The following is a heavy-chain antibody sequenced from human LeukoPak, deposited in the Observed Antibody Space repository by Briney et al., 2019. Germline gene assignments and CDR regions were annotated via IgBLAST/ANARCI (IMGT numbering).Heavy chain of an antibody. CDR3: ARDVVITTGGSFYYYGMDV. CDR1: GFTFSSYG. CDR2: INSDGSRT. J-gene: IGHJ6*02. V-gene: IGHV3-74*01. D-gene: IGHD3-22*01. Sequence: GGSLRLSCAASGFTFSSYGMHWVRQGPGKGLVWVSRINSDGSRTTYADSVKGRFTISRDNAKNTLYLQMNSLRAEDTAVYYCARDVVITTGGSFYYYGMDVWGQGTTVTVSS.